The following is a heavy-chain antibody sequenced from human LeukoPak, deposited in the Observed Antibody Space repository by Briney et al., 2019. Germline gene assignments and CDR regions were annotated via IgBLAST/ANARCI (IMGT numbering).Heavy chain of an antibody. J-gene: IGHJ4*02. CDR1: GGSISSGSYY. Sequence: PSQTLSLTCTVSGGSISSGSYYWSWIRQPAGKGLEWIGRIYISGSTNYNPSLKSRVTISVDTSKNQFSLKLSSVTAADTAVYYCARVAYEITNPYFDYWGQGTLVTVSS. V-gene: IGHV4-61*02. CDR3: ARVAYEITNPYFDY. D-gene: IGHD5-12*01. CDR2: IYISGST.